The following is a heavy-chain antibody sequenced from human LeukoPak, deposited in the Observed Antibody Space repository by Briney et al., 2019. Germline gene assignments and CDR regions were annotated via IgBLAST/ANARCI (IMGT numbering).Heavy chain of an antibody. CDR2: ISSSSSYI. CDR3: ARHDYYGSGSYYRGAPVDY. J-gene: IGHJ4*02. V-gene: IGHV3-21*01. D-gene: IGHD3-10*01. Sequence: PGGSLRLSCAASVFTFSSYSMNWVRQAPGKGLEWVSSISSSSSYIYYADSVKGRFTISRDNAKNSLYLQMNSLRAEDTAVYYCARHDYYGSGSYYRGAPVDYWGQGTLVTVSS. CDR1: VFTFSSYS.